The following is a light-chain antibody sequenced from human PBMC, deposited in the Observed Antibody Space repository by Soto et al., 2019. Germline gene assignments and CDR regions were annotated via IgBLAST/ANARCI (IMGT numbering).Light chain of an antibody. CDR1: QSVSTY. Sequence: EIVLAQSPGALSLSPVYGSTLSCRASQSVSTYLAWYQQQPGQAPRLLIYGASSRATGIPDRFSGSGSGTDFTLTISRLEPEDFAVYYCQQYGRTFGGGTKVDIK. J-gene: IGKJ4*01. V-gene: IGKV3-20*01. CDR2: GAS. CDR3: QQYGRT.